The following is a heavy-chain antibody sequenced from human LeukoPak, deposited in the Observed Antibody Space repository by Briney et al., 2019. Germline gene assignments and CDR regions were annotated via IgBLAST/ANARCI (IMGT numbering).Heavy chain of an antibody. J-gene: IGHJ5*02. Sequence: ASVKVSCKASGYTFTSYDINWVRQATGQGLEWMGWMNPNSGNTGYAQKFQGRVTMTRNTSISTAYMELSSLRSEDTAVYYCAREGYSGYDSYNWFDPWGQGTLVTASS. CDR3: AREGYSGYDSYNWFDP. CDR2: MNPNSGNT. CDR1: GYTFTSYD. D-gene: IGHD5-12*01. V-gene: IGHV1-8*01.